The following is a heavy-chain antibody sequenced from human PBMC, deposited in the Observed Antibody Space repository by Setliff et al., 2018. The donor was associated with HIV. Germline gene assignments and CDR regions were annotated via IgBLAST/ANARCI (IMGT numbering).Heavy chain of an antibody. CDR3: AKDPRAAVATICDY. J-gene: IGHJ4*02. CDR2: ISSRSSTI. Sequence: GGSLRLSCGASGFTFTMYSMNWVRQVPGKGLEWVSHISSRSSTIYYADSVRGRFTISRDDGKNSLYLQMNSLRAEDTAVYYCAKDPRAAVATICDYWGQGTLVTVSS. V-gene: IGHV3-48*01. CDR1: GFTFTMYS. D-gene: IGHD5-12*01.